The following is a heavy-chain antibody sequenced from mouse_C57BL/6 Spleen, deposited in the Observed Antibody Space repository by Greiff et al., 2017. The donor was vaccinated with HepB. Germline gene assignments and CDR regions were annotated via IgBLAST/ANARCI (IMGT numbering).Heavy chain of an antibody. D-gene: IGHD1-1*01. J-gene: IGHJ4*01. CDR3: AREEIYYEKGEY. CDR2: INPNNGGT. Sequence: EVQLQQSGPELVKPGASVKISCKASGYTFTDYYMNWVKQSHGQSLEWIGDINPNNGGTSYNQKFKGKATLTVDKSSSTAYMELRSLTSEDSAVYYCAREEIYYEKGEYWGQGTLVTVSS. V-gene: IGHV1-26*01. CDR1: GYTFTDYY.